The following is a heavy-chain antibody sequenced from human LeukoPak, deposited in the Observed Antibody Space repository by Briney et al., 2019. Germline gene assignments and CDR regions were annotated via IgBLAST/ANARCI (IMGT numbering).Heavy chain of an antibody. D-gene: IGHD2-21*02. V-gene: IGHV3-23*01. CDR1: GFTFSSYA. J-gene: IGHJ4*02. Sequence: GGSLRLSCAASGFTFSSYAMSWVRQAPGKGLEWVSAISGSGGSTYYADSVKGRFTISRDNSKNTLYLQMNSLRAEDTAVYYCAKDPYCGGDCYRYFGYWGQGTLVTVSS. CDR3: AKDPYCGGDCYRYFGY. CDR2: ISGSGGST.